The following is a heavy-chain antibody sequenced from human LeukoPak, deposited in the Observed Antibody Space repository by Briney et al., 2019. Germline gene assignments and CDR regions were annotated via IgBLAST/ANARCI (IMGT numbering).Heavy chain of an antibody. CDR1: GFTFSNYG. CDR3: AKDLRQRAYYFDY. V-gene: IGHV3-30*02. D-gene: IGHD6-25*01. J-gene: IGHJ4*02. CDR2: IRYDGSNK. Sequence: PGGSLRLSCAASGFTFSNYGMHWARQAPGRGLEWVSFIRYDGSNKYYADSVKGRFTISRDNSKNTLYLQMNSLRAEDTAVYYCAKDLRQRAYYFDYWGKGTLVTFSS.